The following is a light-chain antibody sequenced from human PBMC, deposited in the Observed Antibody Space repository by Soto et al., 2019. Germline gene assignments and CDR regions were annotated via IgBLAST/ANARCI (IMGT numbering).Light chain of an antibody. CDR1: QSVSSSY. J-gene: IGKJ2*01. Sequence: EIVVTQSPGTLSLSPGERATLSCRASQSVSSSYLAWYQQKPGQAPRLLIYGASSRATGIPDRFSGSGSGTDFTITISRLETEDFAVYYCQQYGSSPYTFGQGTKVDIK. V-gene: IGKV3-20*01. CDR3: QQYGSSPYT. CDR2: GAS.